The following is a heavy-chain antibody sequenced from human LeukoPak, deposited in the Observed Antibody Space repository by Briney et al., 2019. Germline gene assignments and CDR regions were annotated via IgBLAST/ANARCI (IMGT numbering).Heavy chain of an antibody. Sequence: SETLSLTCAVYGGSFSGYYWSWIRQPPGKGLEWIGEINHSGSTNYNPSLKSRVTISVDTSKNQFSLKLNSVTAVYYCARDPAVDFWSDNASDYWGQGTLVTVSS. V-gene: IGHV4-34*01. D-gene: IGHD3-3*01. CDR3: ARDPAVDFWSDNASDY. J-gene: IGHJ4*02. CDR1: GGSFSGYY. CDR2: INHSGST.